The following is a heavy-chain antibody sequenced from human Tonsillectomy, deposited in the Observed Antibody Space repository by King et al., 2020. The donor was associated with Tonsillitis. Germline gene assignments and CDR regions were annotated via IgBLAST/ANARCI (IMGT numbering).Heavy chain of an antibody. J-gene: IGHJ4*02. CDR2: ISGGGDST. CDR3: AKTLQGFFDY. V-gene: IGHV3-23*04. CDR1: GFTFSSYA. Sequence: VQLVESGGGLVQPGGSLRLSCAASGFTFSSYAMSWVRQAPGKGLEWVSTISGGGDSTYYADSVKGRVTISVDNSKSTLYLQLNSLRDEDTAVYYCAKTLQGFFDYWGQGTLVTVSS.